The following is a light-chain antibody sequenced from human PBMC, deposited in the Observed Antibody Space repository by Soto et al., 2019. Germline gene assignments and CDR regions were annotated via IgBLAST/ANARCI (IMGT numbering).Light chain of an antibody. CDR1: QSINSN. V-gene: IGKV3-15*01. J-gene: IGKJ1*01. Sequence: EKVMTQSPATLSLSLGERATLSCRASQSINSNLAWYQQKPGQAPRLLIYGASTRAIVIPDRFSGSGSGTEFTLTIRSLQSEDFVLYYCQQYENWPWSFGQGTKVEIK. CDR2: GAS. CDR3: QQYENWPWS.